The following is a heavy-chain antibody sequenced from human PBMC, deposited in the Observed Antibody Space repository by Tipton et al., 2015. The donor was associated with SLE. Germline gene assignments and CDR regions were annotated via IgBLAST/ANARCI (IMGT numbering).Heavy chain of an antibody. V-gene: IGHV4-39*07. J-gene: IGHJ6*03. CDR3: ARDDRSSYYMDV. Sequence: TLSLTCTVSGGSISRSRYYWGWIRQPPGKGLEWIGSIYYSGSTYFNPSLKSRVTISVDMSKNQFSLRPSSVTAADTALYFCARDDRSSYYMDVWGRGTTVTVSS. CDR1: GGSISRSRYY. CDR2: IYYSGST.